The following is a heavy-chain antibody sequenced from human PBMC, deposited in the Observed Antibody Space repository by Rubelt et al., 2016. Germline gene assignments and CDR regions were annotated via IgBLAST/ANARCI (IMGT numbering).Heavy chain of an antibody. D-gene: IGHD1-14*01. CDR1: GYTFAKYG. CDR2: ITGDGRNT. J-gene: IGHJ6*03. CDR3: ARGSPWLSEGKNYCYMDV. V-gene: IGHV1-18*01. Sequence: QVQLVQSGAQVKNPGASVTVSCKASGYTFAKYGTTWVRQAPGQGPEWMGWITGDGRNTKYSQKFQGRVTVTNDRSTTTTYMELRSRSSYDTAVYDCARGSPWLSEGKNYCYMDVWGKGTTVTVSS.